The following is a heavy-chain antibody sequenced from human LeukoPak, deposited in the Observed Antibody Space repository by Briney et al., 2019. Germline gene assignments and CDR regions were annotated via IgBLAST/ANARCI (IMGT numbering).Heavy chain of an antibody. CDR1: GFTLSSYW. CDR3: ARQIDYYYDSSGYYGYYFDY. Sequence: GSLILSCAASGFTLSSYWMSWVRQAPGKGLEWVANIKQDGSEKYYVDSVKGRFTISRDNAKNSLYLQMNSLRAEDTAVYYCARQIDYYYDSSGYYGYYFDYWGQGTLVTVSS. V-gene: IGHV3-7*01. D-gene: IGHD3-22*01. J-gene: IGHJ4*02. CDR2: IKQDGSEK.